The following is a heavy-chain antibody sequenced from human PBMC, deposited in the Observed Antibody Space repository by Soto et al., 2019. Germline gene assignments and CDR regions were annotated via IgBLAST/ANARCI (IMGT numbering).Heavy chain of an antibody. Sequence: PGVSLRLSCAASGFTFSTYALTWVRQAPGKGLEWVSIISSSGDATYYLDSVKGRFTISRDNSRNTLHLQMNSLRAEDAAVYFCAKNGDFWSWGMDVWGQGTTVNVSS. CDR1: GFTFSTYA. J-gene: IGHJ6*02. CDR3: AKNGDFWSWGMDV. CDR2: ISSSGDAT. D-gene: IGHD3-3*01. V-gene: IGHV3-23*01.